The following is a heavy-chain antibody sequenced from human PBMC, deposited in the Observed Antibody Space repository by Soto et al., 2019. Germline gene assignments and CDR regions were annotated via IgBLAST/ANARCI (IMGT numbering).Heavy chain of an antibody. Sequence: ASVKVSCKASGYTFTSYGISWVRQAPGQGLEWMGWISAYNGNTNFAQKLQGRVTMTTDTSTSTAYMELRSLRSDDTAVYYCARVQPAPHSSSWYGAFDIWGQGTMVTVSS. CDR1: GYTFTSYG. D-gene: IGHD6-13*01. V-gene: IGHV1-18*01. J-gene: IGHJ3*02. CDR2: ISAYNGNT. CDR3: ARVQPAPHSSSWYGAFDI.